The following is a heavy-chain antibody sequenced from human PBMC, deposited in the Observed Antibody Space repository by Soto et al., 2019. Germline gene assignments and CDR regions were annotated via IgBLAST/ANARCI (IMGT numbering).Heavy chain of an antibody. V-gene: IGHV4-30-2*01. CDR1: GGSISSGVYS. D-gene: IGHD5-12*01. CDR2: IYHSGRT. Sequence: SETLSLTCAVSGGSISSGVYSWSWIRQPPGKGLKWIGYIYHSGRTYYNPSLKSRVTISVDRSKNQFSLKLSSVTAADTAVYYCARQFEVATTETSYYYYGMDVWGQGTTVTVSS. CDR3: ARQFEVATTETSYYYYGMDV. J-gene: IGHJ6*02.